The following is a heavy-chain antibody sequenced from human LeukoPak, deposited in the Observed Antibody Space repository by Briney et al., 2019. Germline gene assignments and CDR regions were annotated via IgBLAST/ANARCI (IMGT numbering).Heavy chain of an antibody. D-gene: IGHD3-22*01. CDR3: TKDLSSQWFTDIRHYGMNV. CDR1: GFTFDGFA. CDR2: ISWNSGSI. V-gene: IGHV3-9*01. J-gene: IGHJ6*02. Sequence: PGRSLRLSCAASGFTFDGFAMHWVRQAPGKGLEWVSGISWNSGSIDYADSVKGRFTISRDNAKNSLYLQMNSLRSEDTAFYYCTKDLSSQWFTDIRHYGMNVWGQGTTVTVSS.